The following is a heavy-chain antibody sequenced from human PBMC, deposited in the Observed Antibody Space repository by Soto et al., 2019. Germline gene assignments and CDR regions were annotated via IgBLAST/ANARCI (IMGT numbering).Heavy chain of an antibody. CDR1: GGTFTSHA. D-gene: IGHD1-7*01. J-gene: IGHJ4*02. V-gene: IGHV1-69*01. Sequence: QVQLVQSGAEVKKPGSSLKVSCTASGGTFTSHAINWVRQAPGQGLEWMGGIIPVLGTTNYAQKFQGRLAITADESTNPVYLELSSLRSEDTAMFYCAREIRRSGTRNFFDSWGQGTLVTVSS. CDR2: IIPVLGTT. CDR3: AREIRRSGTRNFFDS.